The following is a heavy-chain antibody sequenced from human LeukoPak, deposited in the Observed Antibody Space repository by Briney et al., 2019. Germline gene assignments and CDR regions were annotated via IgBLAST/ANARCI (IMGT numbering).Heavy chain of an antibody. CDR1: GFNLGDHA. J-gene: IGHJ6*01. CDR2: IRSKAYRGTT. V-gene: IGHV3-49*04. D-gene: IGHD3-10*02. CDR3: SRGPILLCVHNGVEV. Sequence: PGGSLTLSCTTSGFNLGDHAMTWVRQAPGNGLEWVGFIRSKAYRGTTEYAASVKGRFTISRDASKSVVYLQMNSVKSEDTAVYYCSRGPILLCVHNGVEVWGEGATVTVSS.